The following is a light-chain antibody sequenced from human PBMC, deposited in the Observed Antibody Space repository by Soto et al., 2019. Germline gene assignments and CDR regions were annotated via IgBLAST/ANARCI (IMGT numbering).Light chain of an antibody. Sequence: DIVLPQSPATLSLSPGDSATLSCRATRSVSSYLAWYQQKPGQAPRLLIYDASSRPTDIPARFSGSGSGTDFTLTISSLEPEDFALYYCQQRSNWPITFGQGTRLEIK. CDR1: RSVSSY. V-gene: IGKV3-11*01. J-gene: IGKJ5*01. CDR2: DAS. CDR3: QQRSNWPIT.